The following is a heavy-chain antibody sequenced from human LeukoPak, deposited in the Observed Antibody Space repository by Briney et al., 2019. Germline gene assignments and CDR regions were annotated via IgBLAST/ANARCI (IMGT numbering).Heavy chain of an antibody. CDR3: ARGLTIFGVVNDAFDI. J-gene: IGHJ3*02. CDR1: GFPFRSYW. V-gene: IGHV3-74*01. D-gene: IGHD3-3*01. Sequence: GGSLTLPCGASGFPFRSYWVLWLPDAPGKAVVWVSLINSEGSSTIYADSVTGRFTISRDNAKNTLYLQMKSLRAEDTAVYYCARGLTIFGVVNDAFDIWGQGTMVTVSS. CDR2: INSEGSST.